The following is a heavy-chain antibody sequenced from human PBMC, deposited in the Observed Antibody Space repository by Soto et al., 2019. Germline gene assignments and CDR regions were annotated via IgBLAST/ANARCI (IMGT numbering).Heavy chain of an antibody. CDR3: ARDVSLMGYCSSTSCYPFDY. CDR1: GGSISSSSYY. J-gene: IGHJ4*02. D-gene: IGHD2-2*01. V-gene: IGHV4-39*02. CDR2: IYYSGST. Sequence: QLQLQESGPGLVKPSETLSLTCTVSGGSISSSSYYWGWIRQPPGKVLEWIGSIYYSGSTYYNPSLKSRVTISVDTSKNQFSLKLSSVTAADTAVYYCARDVSLMGYCSSTSCYPFDYWGQGTLVTVSS.